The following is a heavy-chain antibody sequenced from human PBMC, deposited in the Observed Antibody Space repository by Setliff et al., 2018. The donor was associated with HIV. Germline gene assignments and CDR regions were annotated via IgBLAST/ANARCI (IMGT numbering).Heavy chain of an antibody. CDR1: GFTFSNYW. V-gene: IGHV3-7*03. CDR3: ARDHSITPPH. Sequence: GGSLRLSCAASGFTFSNYWMSWVRQAPGKGLEWVANIKEDGSEKYYVDSVKGRFTNSRDNAENSLYLQMNSLRAEDTAVYYCARDHSITPPHWGQGTLVTVSS. J-gene: IGHJ4*02. D-gene: IGHD3-3*02. CDR2: IKEDGSEK.